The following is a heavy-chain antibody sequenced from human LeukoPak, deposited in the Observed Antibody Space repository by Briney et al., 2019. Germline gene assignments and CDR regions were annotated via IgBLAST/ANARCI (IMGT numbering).Heavy chain of an antibody. CDR2: FDPEDGET. CDR3: ASSNSSSWYWDYYYGMDV. CDR1: GYTLTELS. V-gene: IGHV1-24*01. D-gene: IGHD6-13*01. Sequence: ASVKVSCKVSGYTLTELSMHWVRQAPGKGLEWMGGFDPEDGETIYAQKFQGRVTMTEDTSTDTAYMELSSLRSEDTAVYYCASSNSSSWYWDYYYGMDVWGQGTTVTVSS. J-gene: IGHJ6*02.